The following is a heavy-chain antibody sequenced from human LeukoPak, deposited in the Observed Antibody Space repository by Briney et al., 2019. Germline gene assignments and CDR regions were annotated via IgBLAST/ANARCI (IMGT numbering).Heavy chain of an antibody. J-gene: IGHJ4*02. CDR3: ARASLRYLALFDY. Sequence: SETLSLTCTVSGGSISSGSYYWSWIRQPAGKGLEWIGRIYTSGSTNYNPSLKSRVTISVDTSKNQFSLKLSSVTAADTAVHYCARASLRYLALFDYWGQGTLVTVSS. CDR1: GGSISSGSYY. CDR2: IYTSGST. V-gene: IGHV4-61*02. D-gene: IGHD3-9*01.